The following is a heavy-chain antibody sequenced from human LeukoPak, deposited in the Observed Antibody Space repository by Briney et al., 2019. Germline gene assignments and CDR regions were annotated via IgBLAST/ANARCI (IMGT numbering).Heavy chain of an antibody. V-gene: IGHV3-53*01. Sequence: GGSLRLSCVVSGFTVSNNYMIWVRQAPGKGLEWVSVIYSGGDTYYADSVKGRFTISRDSSKNTLSLQMNSLRDEDTAVYYCAQGKGPGYWGQGTLVIVSS. D-gene: IGHD3-10*01. CDR1: GFTVSNNY. CDR2: IYSGGDT. CDR3: AQGKGPGY. J-gene: IGHJ4*02.